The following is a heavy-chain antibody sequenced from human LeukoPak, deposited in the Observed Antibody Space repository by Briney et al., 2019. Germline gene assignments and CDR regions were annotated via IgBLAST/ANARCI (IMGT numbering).Heavy chain of an antibody. CDR2: ISGRGGST. Sequence: PGGSLRLSCAASGFTISSYAMSWVRQAPGKGLEWVSAISGRGGSTYYADPVKGRFTISRDNSKNTLYLQMNSLRAEDTAVYYCAKDPYYESSGYYSDYWGQGTLVTVSS. CDR1: GFTISSYA. J-gene: IGHJ4*02. V-gene: IGHV3-23*01. D-gene: IGHD3-22*01. CDR3: AKDPYYESSGYYSDY.